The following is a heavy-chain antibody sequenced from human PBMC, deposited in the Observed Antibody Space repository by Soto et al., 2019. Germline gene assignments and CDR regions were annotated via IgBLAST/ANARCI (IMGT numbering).Heavy chain of an antibody. CDR3: AKSTDYDSSASDAFDI. D-gene: IGHD3-22*01. J-gene: IGHJ3*02. CDR2: IGGSGGST. CDR1: GLTFSSSA. Sequence: GGSLRLSCAASGLTFSSSAMSWVRQAPGKGLGWVSAIGGSGGSTYYADSVKGRFTISRDNSKNTLYLQMNSLRAEDTAVYYCAKSTDYDSSASDAFDIWGQGTMVTVSS. V-gene: IGHV3-23*01.